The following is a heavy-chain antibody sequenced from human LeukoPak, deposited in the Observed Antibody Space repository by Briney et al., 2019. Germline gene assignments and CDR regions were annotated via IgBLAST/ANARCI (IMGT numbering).Heavy chain of an antibody. J-gene: IGHJ4*02. CDR1: GFTFSEFF. CDR3: ASGYRSGYHY. V-gene: IGHV3-11*01. Sequence: GGSLRLSCVASGFTFSEFFMSWIRPAPGKGLEWVSLISYRADTTYYADSVKGRFTISRDNAKSSGFLQMNSLRVEDTAVYYCASGYRSGYHYWGQGTLVSVSS. CDR2: ISYRADTT. D-gene: IGHD2-8*02.